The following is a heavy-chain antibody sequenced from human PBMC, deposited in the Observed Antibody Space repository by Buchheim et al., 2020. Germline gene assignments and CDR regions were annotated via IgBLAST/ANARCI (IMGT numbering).Heavy chain of an antibody. Sequence: QVQLVQSGAEVRKPGASVKVSCKASGYTFTSYDIIWVRQATGQGLEWMGWMNPNSGNTGYAQKFQGRVTMTRNTSISTAYMRRSSLRSEDTAVYYCARGGIAAAFYYYYGMDVWGQGTT. CDR1: GYTFTSYD. J-gene: IGHJ6*02. D-gene: IGHD6-13*01. V-gene: IGHV1-8*01. CDR3: ARGGIAAAFYYYYGMDV. CDR2: MNPNSGNT.